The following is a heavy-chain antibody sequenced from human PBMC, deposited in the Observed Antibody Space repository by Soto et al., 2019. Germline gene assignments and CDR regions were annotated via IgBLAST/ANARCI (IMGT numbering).Heavy chain of an antibody. CDR2: FYYSETT. Sequence: PSETLSLTCIVSGGSIRSYYWSWIRQSPGKGLEWIGSFYYSETTNYKPSLKSRVTISVDTSKNQFYLKVSSATAADTAVYYCARHSNRNYGLYYFDYWGLGALVTVSS. D-gene: IGHD1-7*01. CDR3: ARHSNRNYGLYYFDY. V-gene: IGHV4-59*08. J-gene: IGHJ4*02. CDR1: GGSIRSYY.